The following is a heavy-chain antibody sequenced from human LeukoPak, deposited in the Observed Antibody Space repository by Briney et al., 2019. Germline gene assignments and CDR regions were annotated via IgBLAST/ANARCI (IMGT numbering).Heavy chain of an antibody. J-gene: IGHJ4*02. Sequence: PGGSLRLSCAASGFTFSSYAMNWVRQAPGQGLEWVSYISGGGETIYYADSVKGRFTISRDNAKNSLYLQMNSLRAEDTAVYYCARQARSLEARIPYFDYWGQGTLVTVSS. V-gene: IGHV3-48*03. D-gene: IGHD3-3*01. CDR2: ISGGGETI. CDR1: GFTFSSYA. CDR3: ARQARSLEARIPYFDY.